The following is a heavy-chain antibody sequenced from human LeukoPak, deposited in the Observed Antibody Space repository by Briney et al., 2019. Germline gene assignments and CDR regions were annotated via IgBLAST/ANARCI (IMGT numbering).Heavy chain of an antibody. Sequence: GESLKISCKGSGYSFTSYWIGWVRQMPGKGLEWMGIIYPGDSDTRYSPSFQGQVTISADKSISTAYLQWSSLKASDTAMHYCARLPPVWFGESNWFDPWGQGTLVTVSS. CDR2: IYPGDSDT. CDR1: GYSFTSYW. CDR3: ARLPPVWFGESNWFDP. J-gene: IGHJ5*02. V-gene: IGHV5-51*01. D-gene: IGHD3-10*01.